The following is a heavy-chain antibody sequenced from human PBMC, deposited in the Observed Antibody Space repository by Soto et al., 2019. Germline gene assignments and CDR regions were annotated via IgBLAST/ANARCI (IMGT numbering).Heavy chain of an antibody. CDR2: INPSGGST. CDR1: GYTFTSYY. CDR3: AGARGDIVVVPAAQIYYYYGMDV. D-gene: IGHD2-2*01. J-gene: IGHJ6*02. V-gene: IGHV1-46*01. Sequence: ASVKVSCKASGYTFTSYYMHWVRQAPGQGLEWMGIINPSGGSTSYAQKFQGRVTMTRDTSTSTVYMELSSLRSEDTAVYYCAGARGDIVVVPAAQIYYYYGMDVWGQGTTVTVSS.